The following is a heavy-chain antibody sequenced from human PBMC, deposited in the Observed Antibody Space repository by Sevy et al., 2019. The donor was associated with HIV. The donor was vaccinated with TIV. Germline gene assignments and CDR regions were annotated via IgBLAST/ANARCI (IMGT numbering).Heavy chain of an antibody. Sequence: GGSLRLSCTASGFTFGDYAMSWVRQAPGKGLEWVGFIRSKAYGGTTEYAASVKGRFTISRDDSKSIAYLQMYSLKTEDTAVYYCTRVIPGTTGTTLPPFWGQGTMVTVSS. CDR3: TRVIPGTTGTTLPPF. D-gene: IGHD1-1*01. CDR2: IRSKAYGGTT. J-gene: IGHJ3*01. CDR1: GFTFGDYA. V-gene: IGHV3-49*04.